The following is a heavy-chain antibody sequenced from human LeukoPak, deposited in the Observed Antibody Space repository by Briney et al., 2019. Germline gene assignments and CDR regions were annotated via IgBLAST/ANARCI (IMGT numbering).Heavy chain of an antibody. V-gene: IGHV4-39*07. D-gene: IGHD3-22*01. CDR2: IYYSGST. CDR1: GGSISSSSYH. CDR3: AREPGFDSSGYLNWLDP. J-gene: IGHJ5*02. Sequence: PSETLSLTSTVSGGSISSSSYHWGWIRQPPGEGLEWIGSIYYSGSTYYNPSLKSRVTISVDTSKNQLSLKLSSVTAADTAVYYCAREPGFDSSGYLNWLDPWGQGTLVTVSS.